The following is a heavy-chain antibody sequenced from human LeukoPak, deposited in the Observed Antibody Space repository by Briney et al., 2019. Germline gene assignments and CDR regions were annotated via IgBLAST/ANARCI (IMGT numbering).Heavy chain of an antibody. CDR1: GGSFSGYY. CDR2: INHSGST. Sequence: KPSETLSLACAVSGGSFSGYYWSWIRQPPGKGLEWIGEINHSGSTNYNPSLKSRVTISVDTSKNQFSLKLSSVTAADTAVYYCASFRIGDYYYYYYMDVWGKGTTVTVSS. V-gene: IGHV4-34*01. D-gene: IGHD2-21*01. J-gene: IGHJ6*03. CDR3: ASFRIGDYYYYYYMDV.